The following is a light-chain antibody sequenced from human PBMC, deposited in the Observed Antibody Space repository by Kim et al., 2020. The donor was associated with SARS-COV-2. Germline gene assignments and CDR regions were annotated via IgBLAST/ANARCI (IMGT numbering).Light chain of an antibody. CDR2: GTS. V-gene: IGKV3-15*01. CDR1: QSASAH. Sequence: EILMTQSPATLSVSPGERATLSCRASQSASAHLAWYQHKPGQAPRLLIFGTSTRATGIPARFSGSGSGTDFTLTINSLQSEDIAVYYCQQYHKWPRTFGQGTKVDIK. CDR3: QQYHKWPRT. J-gene: IGKJ1*01.